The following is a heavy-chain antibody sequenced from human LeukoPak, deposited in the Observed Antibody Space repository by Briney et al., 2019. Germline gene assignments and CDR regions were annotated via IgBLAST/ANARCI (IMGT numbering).Heavy chain of an antibody. D-gene: IGHD5-18*01. CDR3: ATVGIQLSQSKYYYYYYYMDV. CDR2: ISAYNGNT. CDR1: GYTFTSYG. Sequence: ASVKVSCMASGYTFTSYGISWVRQAPGQGLEWMGWISAYNGNTNYAQKLQGRVTMTTDTSTSTAYMELRSLRSDDTAVYYCATVGIQLSQSKYYYYYYYMDVWGKGTTVTVSS. J-gene: IGHJ6*03. V-gene: IGHV1-18*01.